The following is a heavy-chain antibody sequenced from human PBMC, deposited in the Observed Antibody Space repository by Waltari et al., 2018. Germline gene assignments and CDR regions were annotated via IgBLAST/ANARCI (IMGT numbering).Heavy chain of an antibody. D-gene: IGHD1-20*01. CDR1: GIIFNNFA. CDR2: ITVRYDP. CDR3: AKPFYNWDDPLHS. J-gene: IGHJ4*02. Sequence: EVQLLESGGGLVQPGGSLRLSCAASGIIFNNFAINWVRLAPGPGLDWVAAITVRYDPFYADSVMGRFTVSRDTSKNTVYLQMNGLRAEDTAIYYCAKPFYNWDDPLHSWGQGTLVAVSS. V-gene: IGHV3-23*01.